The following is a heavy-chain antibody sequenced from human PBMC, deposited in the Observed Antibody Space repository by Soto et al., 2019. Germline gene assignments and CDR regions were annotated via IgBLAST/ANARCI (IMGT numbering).Heavy chain of an antibody. Sequence: PSETLSLTCAVSGCSVSSGGYSWSWIRQPPGKGLECIGYIYHSGSTYYNPSLKSRVTISVDRSKNQFSLKLSSVTAADTAVYYCARVSGIYYYGMDVWGQGTTVT. CDR1: GCSVSSGGYS. J-gene: IGHJ6*02. D-gene: IGHD3-10*01. CDR3: ARVSGIYYYGMDV. V-gene: IGHV4-30-2*01. CDR2: IYHSGST.